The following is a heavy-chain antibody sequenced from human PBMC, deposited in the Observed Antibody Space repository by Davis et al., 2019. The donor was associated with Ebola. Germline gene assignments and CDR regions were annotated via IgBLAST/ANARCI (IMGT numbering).Heavy chain of an antibody. D-gene: IGHD2-2*01. CDR3: ASGHCSSTSCYHYYYGMDV. J-gene: IGHJ6*02. CDR2: INGGNGDT. V-gene: IGHV1-3*01. CDR1: GYIFRTYS. Sequence: ASVKVSCKASGYIFRTYSIHWVRQAPGQRLEWMGWINGGNGDTSYSQKFQGRVTMTTDTSTSIVYMELRSLRSDDTAVYYCASGHCSSTSCYHYYYGMDVWGQGTTVTVSS.